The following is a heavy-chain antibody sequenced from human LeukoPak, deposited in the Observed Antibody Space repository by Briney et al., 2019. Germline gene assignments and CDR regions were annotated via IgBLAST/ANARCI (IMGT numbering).Heavy chain of an antibody. CDR2: IYYTGRT. CDR3: ARGRLARSPYFDY. CDR1: GGSISSSSYY. Sequence: SETLSLTCTVSGGSISSSSYYWGWIRQPPGKGLEWIGNIYYTGRTYYNPSLKSRVTISVDTSKNQFSLNLSSVTAADTAVYYCARGRLARSPYFDYWGQGTLVTVSS. V-gene: IGHV4-39*07. J-gene: IGHJ4*02. D-gene: IGHD6-19*01.